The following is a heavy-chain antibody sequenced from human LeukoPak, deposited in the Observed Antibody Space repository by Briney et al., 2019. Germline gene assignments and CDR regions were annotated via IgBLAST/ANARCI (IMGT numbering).Heavy chain of an antibody. CDR3: ARDEVLPHTMIVVEGCFDI. Sequence: GASVKVSCKASGYTFTGYYMHWVRQAPGPGLEWMGWINPNSGGTNYAQKFQGRVTMTRDTSISTAYMELSRLRSDDTAVYYCARDEVLPHTMIVVEGCFDIWGQGTMVTVSS. D-gene: IGHD3-22*01. V-gene: IGHV1-2*02. CDR1: GYTFTGYY. J-gene: IGHJ3*02. CDR2: INPNSGGT.